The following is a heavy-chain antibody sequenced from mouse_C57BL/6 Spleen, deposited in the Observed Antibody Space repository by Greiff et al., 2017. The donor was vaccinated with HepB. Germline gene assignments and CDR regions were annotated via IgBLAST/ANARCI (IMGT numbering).Heavy chain of an antibody. CDR2: ISSGSSTI. CDR3: ARRTIHGYFDV. Sequence: DVMLVESGGGLVKPGGSLKLSCAASGFTFSDYGMHWVRQAPEKGLEWVAYISSGSSTIYYADTVKGRFTISRDNAKNTLFLQMTSLRSEDTAMYYWARRTIHGYFDVWGTGTTVTVSS. J-gene: IGHJ1*03. CDR1: GFTFSDYG. V-gene: IGHV5-17*01.